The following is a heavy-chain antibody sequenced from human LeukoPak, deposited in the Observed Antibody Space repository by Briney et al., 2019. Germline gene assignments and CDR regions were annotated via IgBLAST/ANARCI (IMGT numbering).Heavy chain of an antibody. CDR1: GYSFTSYW. CDR3: ARRADYYHSSGYFPYYFDY. CDR2: IYPGDSDT. Sequence: GESLKISCKGSGYSFTSYWIGWVRQMPGKGLEWMGIIYPGDSDTRYRPSFQGQVTISADKSINTAYLQWSSLKASDTAMHYCARRADYYHSSGYFPYYFDYWGQGTLVTVSS. D-gene: IGHD3-22*01. J-gene: IGHJ4*02. V-gene: IGHV5-51*01.